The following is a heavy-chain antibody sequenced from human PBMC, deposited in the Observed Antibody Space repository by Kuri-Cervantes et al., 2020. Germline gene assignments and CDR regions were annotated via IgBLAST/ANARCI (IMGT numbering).Heavy chain of an antibody. V-gene: IGHV3-30-3*01. CDR1: GFTFSSYA. D-gene: IGHD6-13*01. CDR3: AKDIAAAGTSYYYYGMDV. Sequence: GGSLRLSCAASGFTFSSYAMHWVRQAQGKGLEWVAVISYDGSNKYYADSVKGRFTISRDNAKNSLYLQMNSLRAEDTALYYCAKDIAAAGTSYYYYGMDVWGQETTVTVSS. CDR2: ISYDGSNK. J-gene: IGHJ6*02.